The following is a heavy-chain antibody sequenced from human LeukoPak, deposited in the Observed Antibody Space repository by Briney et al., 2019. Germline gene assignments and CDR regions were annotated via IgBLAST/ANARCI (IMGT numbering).Heavy chain of an antibody. CDR3: ARNIVGPRQVDY. CDR2: IYHSGTT. Sequence: PSETLSLTCTVSGVSISSYYWSWIRQPPGKGLEWIGYIYHSGTTNCNPSLKSRVTISVDTSKSQFSLKLSSVTAADTAIYYCARNIVGPRQVDYWGQGTLVTVSS. J-gene: IGHJ4*02. CDR1: GVSISSYY. D-gene: IGHD1-26*01. V-gene: IGHV4-59*01.